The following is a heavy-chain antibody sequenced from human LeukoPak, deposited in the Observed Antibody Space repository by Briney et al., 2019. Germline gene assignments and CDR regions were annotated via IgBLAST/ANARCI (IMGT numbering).Heavy chain of an antibody. J-gene: IGHJ6*03. CDR3: ARDGGTSCYFCYYYYMDV. D-gene: IGHD2-2*01. CDR1: GYTFTGYY. CDR2: INPNSGGT. V-gene: IGHV1-2*02. Sequence: ASVKVSCKASGYTFTGYYMHWVRQAPGQGLEWMGWINPNSGGTNYAQKFQGRVTMTRNTSISTAYMELSRLRSDDTAVYYCARDGGTSCYFCYYYYMDVWGKGTTVTVSS.